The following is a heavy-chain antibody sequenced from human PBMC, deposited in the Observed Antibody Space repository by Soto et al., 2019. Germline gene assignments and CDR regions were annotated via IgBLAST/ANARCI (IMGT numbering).Heavy chain of an antibody. CDR1: GGSISSGAYY. V-gene: IGHV4-30-4*01. CDR2: IYSNGST. Sequence: PSETLSLTCTVSGGSISSGAYYSSWIPQPPRKGLESIAYIYSNGSTFFNPSLKSRVTISVDTSKNQFPLKLSSVIAADTAVYYGPRPHSRLLDYWGQGTLVTVPS. D-gene: IGHD6-13*01. CDR3: PRPHSRLLDY. J-gene: IGHJ4*02.